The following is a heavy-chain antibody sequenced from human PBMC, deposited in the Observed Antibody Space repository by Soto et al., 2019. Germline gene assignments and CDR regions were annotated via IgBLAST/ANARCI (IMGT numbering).Heavy chain of an antibody. CDR2: IYYTGST. J-gene: IGHJ4*02. Sequence: SETLALTCTVSGGSISSYYWSWIRQPPGKGLEWIGYIYYTGSTNYNPSLKSRVTISVDTSKNQFSLNLSSVTAADTAVYYCARDYGDCFDFWGQGTLVTVSS. CDR1: GGSISSYY. V-gene: IGHV4-59*01. D-gene: IGHD4-17*01. CDR3: ARDYGDCFDF.